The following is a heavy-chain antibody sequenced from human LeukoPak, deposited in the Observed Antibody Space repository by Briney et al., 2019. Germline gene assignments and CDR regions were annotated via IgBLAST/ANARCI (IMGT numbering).Heavy chain of an antibody. Sequence: SETLSLTCTVSGGSISSYYWSWLRQPPGKGLEWIGYIHYSGITNYNPSLKHRVPISVNTSNNIFSLKLRSVIAADTAVYYCTRGYRHGEGFWGQGTLVTVSS. CDR1: GGSISSYY. CDR3: TRGYRHGEGF. D-gene: IGHD5-18*01. J-gene: IGHJ4*02. V-gene: IGHV4-59*08. CDR2: IHYSGIT.